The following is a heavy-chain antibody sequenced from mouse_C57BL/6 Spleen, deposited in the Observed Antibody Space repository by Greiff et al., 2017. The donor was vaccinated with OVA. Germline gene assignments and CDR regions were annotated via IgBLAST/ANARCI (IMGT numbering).Heavy chain of an antibody. J-gene: IGHJ4*01. CDR2: ISSGSSTF. CDR3: ARGGAEDAMDY. CDR1: GFTFSDYG. Sequence: EVMLVESGGGLVKPGGSLKLSCAASGFTFSDYGMHWVRQAPEKGLEWVAYISSGSSTFYYADTVKGRFTISRDNAKNTLFLQMTSLRSEDTAMYYCARGGAEDAMDYWGQGTSVTVSS. V-gene: IGHV5-17*01.